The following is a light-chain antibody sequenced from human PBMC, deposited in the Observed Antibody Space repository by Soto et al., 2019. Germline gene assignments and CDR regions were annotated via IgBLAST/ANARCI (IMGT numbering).Light chain of an antibody. Sequence: QSVLTQPPSVSAAPGQKVTISCSGSSSNIGKNYVSWYQQVPGTAPKLLIYDNNKRPSGNPDRFSGSKSGTSATLGITGLQTGDEADYYCGTWDTSLSSYVLGTGTKVTVL. CDR1: SSNIGKNY. CDR2: DNN. J-gene: IGLJ1*01. CDR3: GTWDTSLSSYV. V-gene: IGLV1-51*01.